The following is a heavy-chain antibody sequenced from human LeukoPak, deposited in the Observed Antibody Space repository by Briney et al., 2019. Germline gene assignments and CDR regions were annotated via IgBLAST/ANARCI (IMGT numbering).Heavy chain of an antibody. CDR3: AGMAAAGTGGFDP. J-gene: IGHJ5*02. Sequence: ASVKVSCKASGYTFTSYYMHWVRQAPGQGLEWMGIINPSGGSTSYAQKFQGRVTMTRDTSTSTVYMELSSLRSEDTAVYYCAGMAAAGTGGFDPWGQGTLVTVSS. CDR1: GYTFTSYY. V-gene: IGHV1-46*01. D-gene: IGHD6-13*01. CDR2: INPSGGST.